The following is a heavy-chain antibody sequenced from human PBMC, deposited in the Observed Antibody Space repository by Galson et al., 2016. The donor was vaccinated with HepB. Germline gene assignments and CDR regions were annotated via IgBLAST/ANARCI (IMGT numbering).Heavy chain of an antibody. D-gene: IGHD3-10*01. Sequence: SLRLSCAASGFTFNNYAMTWVRQAPGKGLEWVSTISGNSVATYYTDSLKGRFTISRDDSRSTLYLHLNSLRAEDTAVYYCAKNPKFGDSAYSDYWGQGTLVTVSS. J-gene: IGHJ4*02. V-gene: IGHV3-23*01. CDR2: ISGNSVAT. CDR3: AKNPKFGDSAYSDY. CDR1: GFTFNNYA.